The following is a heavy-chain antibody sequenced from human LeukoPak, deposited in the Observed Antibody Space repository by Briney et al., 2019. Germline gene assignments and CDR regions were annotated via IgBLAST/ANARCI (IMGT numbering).Heavy chain of an antibody. V-gene: IGHV3-7*01. J-gene: IGHJ6*03. D-gene: IGHD3-10*01. CDR1: GFTFSSYW. Sequence: GGSLRLSCAASGFTFSSYWMSWVRQAPGKGLEWVANIKQDGSEKYYVDSVKGRFTNSRDNAKNSLYVQMNSLRAEDTAVYYCARVSSKTMVRAIITKKNYYYYYMDVWGKGTTVTISS. CDR3: ARVSSKTMVRAIITKKNYYYYYMDV. CDR2: IKQDGSEK.